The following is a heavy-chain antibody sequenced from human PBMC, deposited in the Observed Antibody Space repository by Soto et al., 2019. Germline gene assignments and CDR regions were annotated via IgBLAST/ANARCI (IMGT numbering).Heavy chain of an antibody. V-gene: IGHV3-23*01. J-gene: IGHJ4*01. Sequence: GGSLRLSCAASGFTFATYAMSWVRQAPGKGLEWASAISATGISTHYADSVKGRVTISRDNSANTLSLEMSSLTAEDTAAYYCARDKDTSSWTGFDFWGPGTLVTVSS. D-gene: IGHD1-1*01. CDR3: ARDKDTSSWTGFDF. CDR2: ISATGIST. CDR1: GFTFATYA.